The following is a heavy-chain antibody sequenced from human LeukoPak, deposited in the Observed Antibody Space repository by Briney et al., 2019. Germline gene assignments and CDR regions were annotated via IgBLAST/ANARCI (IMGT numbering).Heavy chain of an antibody. CDR3: ARDTLGEGEDANYAVYYFDY. J-gene: IGHJ4*02. Sequence: GGSLRLSCAASGFSFSSYWMSWVRQAPGKGLEWVANIKQDGNEKYYADSVKGRFTISRENAKNSLYLQMNSLRAEDTAVYYCARDTLGEGEDANYAVYYFDYWGQGAVVTVSS. CDR2: IKQDGNEK. CDR1: GFSFSSYW. V-gene: IGHV3-7*01. D-gene: IGHD4/OR15-4a*01.